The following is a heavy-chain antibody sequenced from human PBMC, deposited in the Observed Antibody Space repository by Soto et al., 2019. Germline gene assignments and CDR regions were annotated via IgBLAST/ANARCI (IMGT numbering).Heavy chain of an antibody. D-gene: IGHD2-15*01. CDR2: VYHNGGP. J-gene: IGHJ4*02. V-gene: IGHV4-4*02. CDR1: DGFISSSNY. Sequence: QVQLQESGPGLVKPSGTLSLTCAVSDGFISSSNYWSWVSQPPGKGLEWIGQVYHNGGPSYNPSLRSRVTMSVDKSKTQFSLCLRAVTAADTAVYFCVRHGGRLFDYWGPGHLVTVSS. CDR3: VRHGGRLFDY.